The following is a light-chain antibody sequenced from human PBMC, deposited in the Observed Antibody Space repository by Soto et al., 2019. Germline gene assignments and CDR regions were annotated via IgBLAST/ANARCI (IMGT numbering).Light chain of an antibody. J-gene: IGKJ1*01. V-gene: IGKV3-20*01. CDR3: QHYGSPPWT. CDR2: GAS. CDR1: QSVSSSY. Sequence: EIVLTQSPATLSLSPGERATLSCRASQSVSSSYLAWYQQQPGQAPRLLIYGASSRATGIPDRFSGSGSGTDFTLTISILEPEYFAVYCCQHYGSPPWTFGQGTKVEIK.